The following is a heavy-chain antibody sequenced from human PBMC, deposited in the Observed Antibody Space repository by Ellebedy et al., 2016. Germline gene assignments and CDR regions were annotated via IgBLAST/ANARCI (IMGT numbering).Heavy chain of an antibody. V-gene: IGHV3-23*01. J-gene: IGHJ5*02. D-gene: IGHD1-7*01. CDR3: TKDRVPAGLGNCDL. CDR1: GFRFSSYT. Sequence: GESLKISCSASGFRFSSYTMNWVRQAPGQGLEWVSGVLGGGDSTFYAESVRGRFTISRDNSKNTLFLQMNSLRAEDTAVYYCTKDRVPAGLGNCDLWGQGTLVTVSS. CDR2: VLGGGDST.